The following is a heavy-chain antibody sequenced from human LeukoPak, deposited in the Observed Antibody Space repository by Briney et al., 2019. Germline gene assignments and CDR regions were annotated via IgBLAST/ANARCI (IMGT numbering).Heavy chain of an antibody. CDR2: ISSTASST. CDR1: EFTFSSYS. D-gene: IGHD3-22*01. V-gene: IGHV3-23*01. Sequence: GGSLRLSCAASEFTFSSYSMSWVRQAPGKGLEWVSYISSTASSTYYADSVKGRFTISRDNSKNTLYLQMNSLRADDTAVYHCVKDRETYYDPGGYYCIWLDPWGLGTLVTVSS. CDR3: VKDRETYYDPGGYYCIWLDP. J-gene: IGHJ5*02.